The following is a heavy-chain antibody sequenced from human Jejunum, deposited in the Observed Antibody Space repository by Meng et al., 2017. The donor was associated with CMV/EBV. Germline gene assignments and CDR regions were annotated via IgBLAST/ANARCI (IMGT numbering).Heavy chain of an antibody. V-gene: IGHV4-34*01. CDR3: ARSRTDFQY. CDR1: GGPFYGYY. D-gene: IGHD1-1*01. J-gene: IGHJ1*01. Sequence: LSRTCAVYGGPFYGYYWSWIRQPPGKGLEWIGEIYPGGGTNYNPSLKSRVTISADTSRNQFSLKLNSVSAADTAVYYCARSRTDFQYWAQGTLVTVSS. CDR2: IYPGGGT.